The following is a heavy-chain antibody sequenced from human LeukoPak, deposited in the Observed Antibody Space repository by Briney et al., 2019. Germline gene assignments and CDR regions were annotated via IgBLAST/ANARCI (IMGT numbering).Heavy chain of an antibody. Sequence: SQTLSLTCTVSGGSIISSAYYWSWIRQPPGKGLEWIGYIYYSGSTYYNPSLKSRVTISLDTSKNQFSLKLSSVTAADTAVYYCAREAVGFDPWGQGTLVTVSS. J-gene: IGHJ5*02. CDR2: IYYSGST. CDR1: GGSIISSAYY. CDR3: AREAVGFDP. D-gene: IGHD6-19*01. V-gene: IGHV4-31*03.